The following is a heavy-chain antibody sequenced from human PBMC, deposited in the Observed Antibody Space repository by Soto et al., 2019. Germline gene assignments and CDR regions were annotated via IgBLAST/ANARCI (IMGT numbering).Heavy chain of an antibody. J-gene: IGHJ3*02. V-gene: IGHV3-7*01. CDR2: IKQDGSEK. Sequence: GGSLRLSCAASGFTFSSYWMSWVRQAPGKGLEWVANIKQDGSEKYYVDSVKGPFTISRDNAKNSLYLQMNSLRAEDTAVYYCAGPFTMVRGGQRDAFDIWGQGTMVTVSS. D-gene: IGHD3-10*01. CDR1: GFTFSSYW. CDR3: AGPFTMVRGGQRDAFDI.